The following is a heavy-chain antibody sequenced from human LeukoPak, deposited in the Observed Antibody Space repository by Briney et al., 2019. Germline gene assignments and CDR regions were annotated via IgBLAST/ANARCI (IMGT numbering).Heavy chain of an antibody. D-gene: IGHD4-11*01. J-gene: IGHJ6*03. CDR2: VNHEGDS. V-gene: IGHV4-34*01. CDR3: ARGSNYVSDYYFDV. CDR1: GVSLRGYY. Sequence: AETLSLTCAVYGVSLRGYYWSWIRQSPEKGLEWIGEVNHEGDSIYSPSLKSRLTVSVDMSKNQFSLNLRSVTAADTAVYFCARGSNYVSDYYFDVWGKGTTVIVSS.